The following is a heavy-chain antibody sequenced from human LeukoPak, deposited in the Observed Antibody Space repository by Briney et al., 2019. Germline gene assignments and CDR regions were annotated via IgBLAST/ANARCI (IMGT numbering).Heavy chain of an antibody. Sequence: ASVKVSCKASGYTFTDYYMHWVRQAPGQGLEWMGWINPNSGGTNYALKFQGRVTMTRDTSISTAYMELSRLRSDDTAVYYCARDRVENCSGGSCYSDLEWFDPWGQGTLVTVSS. CDR2: INPNSGGT. V-gene: IGHV1-2*02. CDR1: GYTFTDYY. D-gene: IGHD2-15*01. CDR3: ARDRVENCSGGSCYSDLEWFDP. J-gene: IGHJ5*02.